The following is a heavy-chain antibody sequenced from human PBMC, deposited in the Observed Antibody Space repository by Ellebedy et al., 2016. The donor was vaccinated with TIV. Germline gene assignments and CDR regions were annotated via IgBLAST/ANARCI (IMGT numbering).Heavy chain of an antibody. Sequence: GESLKISCAASGFTFSSYWMSWVRQAPGKGLEWVANIKQDGSEKYYVDSVKGRFTISRDNAKNSLYLQMNSLRAEDTAVYYCARDPSGYYYYGMDVWGQGTTVTVSS. CDR3: ARDPSGYYYYGMDV. V-gene: IGHV3-7*01. J-gene: IGHJ6*02. CDR1: GFTFSSYW. CDR2: IKQDGSEK.